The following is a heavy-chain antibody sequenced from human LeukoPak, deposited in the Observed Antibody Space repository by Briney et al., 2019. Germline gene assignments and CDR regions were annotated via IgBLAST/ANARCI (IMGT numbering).Heavy chain of an antibody. Sequence: GGSLRLSCAASGFTFSSYGMNWVRQAPGKGLEWVSFISSSSSYIYYADSVKGRFTISRDNAKKNSLYLQMNSLRAEDTAVYYCARAVAAAGTGGFLWGQGTLVTVSS. CDR2: ISSSSSYI. V-gene: IGHV3-21*01. J-gene: IGHJ4*02. CDR1: GFTFSSYG. D-gene: IGHD6-13*01. CDR3: ARAVAAAGTGGFL.